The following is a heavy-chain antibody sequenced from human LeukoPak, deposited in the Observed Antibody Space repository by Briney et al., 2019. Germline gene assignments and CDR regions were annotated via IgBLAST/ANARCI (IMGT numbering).Heavy chain of an antibody. D-gene: IGHD3-10*01. CDR1: GGTFSSYA. CDR3: ARARRGVRGVQNWFDP. V-gene: IGHV1-69*13. Sequence: ASVKVSCKASGGTFSSYAISWVRQAPGQGLEWMGGIIPIFGIANYAQKFQGRVTITADESTSTAYMELSSLRSEDTAVYYCARARRGVRGVQNWFDPWGQGTLVTVSS. CDR2: IIPIFGIA. J-gene: IGHJ5*02.